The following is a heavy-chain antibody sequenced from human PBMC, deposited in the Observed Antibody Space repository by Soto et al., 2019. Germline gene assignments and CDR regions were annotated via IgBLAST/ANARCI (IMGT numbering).Heavy chain of an antibody. D-gene: IGHD2-15*01. Sequence: QVQLVQSGAEVKKPGASVKVSCKASGYTFTSYGISWVRQAPGQGLEWMGWISAYNGNTNYAQKLQGRVTMTTDTSTSKAYMELRSLRSDYTAVYYCAREGTYCSGASCYWYDPWGQGTLVTVSS. CDR1: GYTFTSYG. V-gene: IGHV1-18*01. CDR3: AREGTYCSGASCYWYDP. J-gene: IGHJ5*02. CDR2: ISAYNGNT.